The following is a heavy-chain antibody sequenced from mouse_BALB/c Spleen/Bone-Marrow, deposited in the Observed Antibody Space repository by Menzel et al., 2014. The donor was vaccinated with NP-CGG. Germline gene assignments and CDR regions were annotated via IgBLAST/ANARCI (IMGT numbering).Heavy chain of an antibody. V-gene: IGHV5-9*02. CDR1: GFAFSSYD. CDR3: ARVLRVYAMDY. Sequence: EVKLEESGGGLVKPGGSLKLSCAASGFAFSSYDMSWVRQTPEKRLEWVATISSGGSYTYYPDSVKGRFTISRGNARNTLYLQMSSLRSEDTALYYCARVLRVYAMDYWGQGTSVTVSS. CDR2: ISSGGSYT. D-gene: IGHD2-4*01. J-gene: IGHJ4*01.